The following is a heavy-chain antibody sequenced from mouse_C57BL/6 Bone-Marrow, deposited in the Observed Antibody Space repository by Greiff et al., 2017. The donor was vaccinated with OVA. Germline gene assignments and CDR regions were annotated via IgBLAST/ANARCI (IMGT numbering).Heavy chain of an antibody. Sequence: EVQRVESGGGLVQPGGSLKLSCAASGFTFSDYGMAWVRQAPRKGPEWVAFISNLAYSIYYADTVTGRFTISRENAKNTLYLEMSSLRSEDTAMYYCARHGYYGSPWFAYWGQGTLVTVSA. CDR3: ARHGYYGSPWFAY. CDR1: GFTFSDYG. J-gene: IGHJ3*01. V-gene: IGHV5-15*01. CDR2: ISNLAYSI. D-gene: IGHD1-1*01.